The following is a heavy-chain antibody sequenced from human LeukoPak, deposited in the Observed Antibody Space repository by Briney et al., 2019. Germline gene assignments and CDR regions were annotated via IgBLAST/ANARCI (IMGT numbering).Heavy chain of an antibody. CDR1: GFTVSSNY. D-gene: IGHD3-3*01. Sequence: GGSLRLSCAASGFTVSSNYMSWVRQTPGKGLEWVSVIYSGGSTYYADSVKGRFTISRDNSKNTLYLQMNSLRAEDTAVYYCARELRFLEWLAGPFDYWGQGTLVTVSS. J-gene: IGHJ4*02. CDR2: IYSGGST. CDR3: ARELRFLEWLAGPFDY. V-gene: IGHV3-66*01.